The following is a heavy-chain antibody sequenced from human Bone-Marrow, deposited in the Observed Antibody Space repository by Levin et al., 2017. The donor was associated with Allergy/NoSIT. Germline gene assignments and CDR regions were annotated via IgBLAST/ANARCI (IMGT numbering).Heavy chain of an antibody. CDR2: ISGSSSYI. V-gene: IGHV3-21*01. J-gene: IGHJ4*02. CDR1: GFTFSTYS. Sequence: PGGSLRLSCTTSGFTFSTYSMKWVRQAPGKGLEWVSSISGSSSYIYYADSVKGRFTVSRDNARNSLYLQMNSLRAEDTAVYYCARSQWDSTGYYFDLWGQGIQVTVSS. D-gene: IGHD3-22*01. CDR3: ARSQWDSTGYYFDL.